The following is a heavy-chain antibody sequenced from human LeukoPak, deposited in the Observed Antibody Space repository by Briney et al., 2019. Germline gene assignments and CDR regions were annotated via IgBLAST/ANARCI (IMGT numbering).Heavy chain of an antibody. Sequence: PGGSLKLSCVGSGFTFAKYAMTWVREAPGKGLEWVSVISGSGNVIYYAESVKGRFTISRDNSKRTLYLQMDSLRADDTAIYYCAKDRAGANWGQGTLVLVSS. CDR1: GFTFAKYA. V-gene: IGHV3-23*01. J-gene: IGHJ4*02. CDR3: AKDRAGAN. CDR2: ISGSGNVI.